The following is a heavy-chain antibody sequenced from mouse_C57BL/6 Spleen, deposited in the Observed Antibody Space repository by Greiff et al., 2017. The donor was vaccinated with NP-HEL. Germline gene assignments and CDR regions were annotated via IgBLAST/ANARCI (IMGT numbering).Heavy chain of an antibody. CDR2: IDPSDSYT. Sequence: QVQLQQPGAELVKPGASVKLSCKASGYTFTSYWMQWVKQRPGQGLEWIGEIDPSDSYTNYNQKFKGKATLTVDTSSSTAYMQLSSLTSEDSAVYYCARSGGSYYFDYWGQGTTLTVSS. V-gene: IGHV1-50*01. CDR3: ARSGGSYYFDY. J-gene: IGHJ2*01. D-gene: IGHD3-1*01. CDR1: GYTFTSYW.